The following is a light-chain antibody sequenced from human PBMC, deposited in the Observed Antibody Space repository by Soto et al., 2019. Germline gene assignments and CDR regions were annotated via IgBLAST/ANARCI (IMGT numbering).Light chain of an antibody. CDR3: CSYAGNYTYV. Sequence: SVLTQPRSVSGSPGQSVTISCTGTSSDVGGYIYVSWYQQHPGKAPKLMMFDVSKRPSGVPDRFSGSKSDNTASLSISGLQTEDEADYFCCSYAGNYTYVFGTGTKVTV. V-gene: IGLV2-11*01. CDR2: DVS. J-gene: IGLJ1*01. CDR1: SSDVGGYIY.